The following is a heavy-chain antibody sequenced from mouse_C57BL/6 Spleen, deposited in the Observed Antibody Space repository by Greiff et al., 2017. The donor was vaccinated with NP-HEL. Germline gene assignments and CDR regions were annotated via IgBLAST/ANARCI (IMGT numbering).Heavy chain of an antibody. D-gene: IGHD1-1*01. V-gene: IGHV1-69*01. J-gene: IGHJ4*01. CDR3: ARAGRLLRGYYAMDY. CDR2: IDPSDSYT. Sequence: QVQLQQPGAELVMPGASVKLSCKASGYTFTSYWMHWVKQRPGQGLEWIGEIDPSDSYTNYNQKFKGKSTLTVDKSSSTAYMQLSSLTSEDSAVYYCARAGRLLRGYYAMDYWGQGTSVTVSS. CDR1: GYTFTSYW.